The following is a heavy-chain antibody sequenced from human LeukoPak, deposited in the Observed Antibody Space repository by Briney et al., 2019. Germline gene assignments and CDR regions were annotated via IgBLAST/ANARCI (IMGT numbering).Heavy chain of an antibody. J-gene: IGHJ3*02. D-gene: IGHD2-2*01. CDR2: IYHSGST. CDR3: ARLPIVVVPAAIPRDAFDI. CDR1: GGSISSSNW. V-gene: IGHV4-4*02. Sequence: SETLSLTCAVSGGSISSSNWWSWVRPPPGKGLEWIGEIYHSGSTNYNPSLKSRVTISVDTSKNQFSLKLSSVTAADTAVYYCARLPIVVVPAAIPRDAFDIWGQGTMVTVSS.